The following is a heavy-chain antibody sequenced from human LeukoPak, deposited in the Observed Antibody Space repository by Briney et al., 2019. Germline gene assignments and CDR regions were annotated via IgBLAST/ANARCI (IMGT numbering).Heavy chain of an antibody. CDR1: GFNFRSAW. J-gene: IGHJ4*02. D-gene: IGHD6-13*01. Sequence: PGGSLRLSCKASGFNFRSAWMSWARQAPGKGLEWVGRVRSKSDAGTMDYAAHVEGRFTISRDDSKNTLYLQMNSLKTEDTAVYYCTTAGPDYWGQGTLVTVCS. CDR2: VRSKSDAGTM. CDR3: TTAGPDY. V-gene: IGHV3-15*01.